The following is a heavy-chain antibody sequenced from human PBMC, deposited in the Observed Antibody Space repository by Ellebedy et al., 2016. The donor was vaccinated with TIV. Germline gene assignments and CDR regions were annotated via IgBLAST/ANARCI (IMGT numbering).Heavy chain of an antibody. Sequence: GESLKISCAASGFTFSSYSMNWVRQAPGKGLEWVSYISSSSSTIYYADSVKGRFTISRDNAKNSLYLQMNSMRDEDTAVYYCAREYYYGMDVWGQGTTVTVSS. V-gene: IGHV3-48*02. CDR3: AREYYYGMDV. CDR1: GFTFSSYS. J-gene: IGHJ6*02. CDR2: ISSSSSTI.